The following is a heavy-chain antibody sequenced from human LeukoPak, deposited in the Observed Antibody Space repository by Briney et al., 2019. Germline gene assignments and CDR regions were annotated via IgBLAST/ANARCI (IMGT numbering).Heavy chain of an antibody. CDR2: INPNSGGT. J-gene: IGHJ4*02. D-gene: IGHD6-13*01. CDR1: GYTFTGYY. V-gene: IGHV1-2*02. CDR3: ARGYLPNSSSWYGAFDY. Sequence: ASVKVSCKASGYTFTGYYMHWVRQAPGQGLEWMGWINPNSGGTNYAQKFQSRVTMTRDTSISTAYMEPSRLRSDDTAVYYCARGYLPNSSSWYGAFDYWGQGTLVTVSS.